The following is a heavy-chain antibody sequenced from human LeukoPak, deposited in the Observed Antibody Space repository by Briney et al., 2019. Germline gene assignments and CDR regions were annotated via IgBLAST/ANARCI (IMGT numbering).Heavy chain of an antibody. CDR1: GYTFTSYY. D-gene: IGHD3-22*01. V-gene: IGHV1-46*01. CDR3: ARDQPPPDYYDSSGYLDP. J-gene: IGHJ5*02. Sequence: ASVKASCKASGYTFTSYYMHWVRQAPGQGLEWMGIINPSGGSTSYAQKFQGRVTMTRDMSTSTVYMELSSLRSEDTAVYYCARDQPPPDYYDSSGYLDPWGQGALVTVSS. CDR2: INPSGGST.